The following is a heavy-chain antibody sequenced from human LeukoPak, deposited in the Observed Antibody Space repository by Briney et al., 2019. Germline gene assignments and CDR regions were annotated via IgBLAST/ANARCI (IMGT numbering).Heavy chain of an antibody. CDR1: GFTFSSYW. D-gene: IGHD3-3*01. Sequence: GGSLRLSCAASGFTFSSYWMSWVRQAPGKGLEWGVNIKQDGSEKYYVDSVKGRFTISRDNAKYSLYLQMNSLRAEDTAVYYCARNTYYDFWSGSKNYYYYMDVWGKGTTVTVSS. CDR3: ARNTYYDFWSGSKNYYYYMDV. V-gene: IGHV3-7*01. CDR2: IKQDGSEK. J-gene: IGHJ6*03.